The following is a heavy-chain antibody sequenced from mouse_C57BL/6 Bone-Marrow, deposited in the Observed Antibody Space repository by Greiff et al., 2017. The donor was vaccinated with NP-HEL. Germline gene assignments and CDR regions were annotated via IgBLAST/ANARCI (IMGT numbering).Heavy chain of an antibody. CDR3: ARGDYYGPFAY. D-gene: IGHD1-2*01. Sequence: VKLMESGAELARPGASVKLSCKASGYTFTSYGISWVKQRTGQGLEWIGEIYPRSGNTYYNEKFKGKATLTADKSSSTAYMELRSLTSEDSAVYFCARGDYYGPFAYWGQGTLVTVSA. V-gene: IGHV1-81*01. CDR1: GYTFTSYG. J-gene: IGHJ3*01. CDR2: IYPRSGNT.